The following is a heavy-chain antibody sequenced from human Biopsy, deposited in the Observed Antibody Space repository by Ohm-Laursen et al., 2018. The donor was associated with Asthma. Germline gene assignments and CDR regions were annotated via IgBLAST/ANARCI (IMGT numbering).Heavy chain of an antibody. CDR3: ARGQGRGIQLWSLDP. CDR2: IHNSGNA. J-gene: IGHJ5*02. V-gene: IGHV4-59*07. Sequence: SDTLSLTWVVSGGSISSDYWSWLRQSPGKGLEWIGYIHNSGNANYNPSLKSRVTISLDTSKNHFSLRLSFVTAADTAVYFCARGQGRGIQLWSLDPWGQGILVTVSS. D-gene: IGHD5-18*01. CDR1: GGSISSDY.